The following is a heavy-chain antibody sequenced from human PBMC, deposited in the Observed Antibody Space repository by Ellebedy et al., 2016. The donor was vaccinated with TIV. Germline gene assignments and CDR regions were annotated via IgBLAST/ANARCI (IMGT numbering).Heavy chain of an antibody. V-gene: IGHV3-21*01. Sequence: GESLKISCAASGFTFSSYSMSWVRQAPGKGLEWVSSIGSTSSYIYYSDSVKGRFTISRDNAKNSLYLQMNSLRAEDTAVYYCARDFQLLYWGQGTLVTVSS. D-gene: IGHD2-2*01. CDR2: IGSTSSYI. CDR1: GFTFSSYS. J-gene: IGHJ4*02. CDR3: ARDFQLLY.